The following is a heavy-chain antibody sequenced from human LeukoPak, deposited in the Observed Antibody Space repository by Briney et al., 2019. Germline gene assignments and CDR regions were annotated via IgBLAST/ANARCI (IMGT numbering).Heavy chain of an antibody. CDR2: IKSKTDGGTT. Sequence: PGGSLRLSCAASGFTFSNAWMSWVRQAPGKGLEWVGCIKSKTDGGTTDYAAPVKGRFTISRDDSKNTLYLQMNSLKTEDTAVYYCTTDRGIQLWYLGYWGQGTLVTVSS. V-gene: IGHV3-15*01. D-gene: IGHD5-18*01. J-gene: IGHJ4*02. CDR3: TTDRGIQLWYLGY. CDR1: GFTFSNAW.